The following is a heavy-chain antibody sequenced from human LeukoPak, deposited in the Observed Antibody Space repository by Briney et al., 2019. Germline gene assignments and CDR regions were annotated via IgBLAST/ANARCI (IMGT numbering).Heavy chain of an antibody. D-gene: IGHD6-19*01. CDR1: GFTFTSSA. Sequence: SVKVSCKASGFTFTSSAVQWVRQARGQRLEWIGWIVVGSGNTNYAQKFRERVTITRDMSTSTAYMELSSLRSEDTAVYYCAADSSGWYSTFDYWGQGTLVTVSS. V-gene: IGHV1-58*01. J-gene: IGHJ4*02. CDR2: IVVGSGNT. CDR3: AADSSGWYSTFDY.